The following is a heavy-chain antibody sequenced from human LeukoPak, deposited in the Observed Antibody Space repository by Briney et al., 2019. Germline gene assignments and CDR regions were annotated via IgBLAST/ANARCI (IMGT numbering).Heavy chain of an antibody. CDR1: GLTFSRFW. CDR2: ISGSGGST. Sequence: GGSLRLSCAASGLTFSRFWMSWVRQAPGKGLEWVSAISGSGGSTYYADSVKGRFTISRDNSKNTLYLQMNSLRAEDTAVYYCAKAIAAAREDVAFGIWGQGTMVIVSS. D-gene: IGHD6-13*01. V-gene: IGHV3-23*01. J-gene: IGHJ3*02. CDR3: AKAIAAAREDVAFGI.